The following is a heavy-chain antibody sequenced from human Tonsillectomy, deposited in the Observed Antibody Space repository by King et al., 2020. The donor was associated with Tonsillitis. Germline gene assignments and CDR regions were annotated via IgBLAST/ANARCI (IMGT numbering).Heavy chain of an antibody. CDR1: GFTFSSYA. V-gene: IGHV3-23*04. CDR2: ISSSGAST. J-gene: IGHJ5*02. D-gene: IGHD5-12*01. Sequence: VQLVESGGGLVHPGGSLRVSCAASGFTFSSYAMSWVRQAPGKGLDWVSTISSSGASTYYADSVKGRFTISRDNSKNTLYLQMNSLRAEDTAVYFCAKAGXGSRXDXXIWFDPWGQGXLVTVXX. CDR3: AKAGXGSRXDXXIWFDP.